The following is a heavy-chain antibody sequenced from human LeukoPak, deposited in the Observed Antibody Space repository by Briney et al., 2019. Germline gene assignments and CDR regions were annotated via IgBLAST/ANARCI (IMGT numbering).Heavy chain of an antibody. CDR2: IYYSGST. Sequence: SETLSLTCTVSGGSISSYYWSWIRQPPGKGLEWIGYIYYSGSTNYNPSLKGRVTISVDTSKNQFSLKLSSVIAADTAVYYCARGEEAFDIWGQGTMVTVSS. CDR3: ARGEEAFDI. J-gene: IGHJ3*02. CDR1: GGSISSYY. V-gene: IGHV4-59*01.